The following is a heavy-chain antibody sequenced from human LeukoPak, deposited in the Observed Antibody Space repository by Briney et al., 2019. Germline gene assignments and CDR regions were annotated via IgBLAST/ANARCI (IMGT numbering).Heavy chain of an antibody. CDR3: ARTPITFGGVIADYGLDV. J-gene: IGHJ6*02. CDR2: MNPNSGNT. Sequence: ASVKVSCKASGYTFTSYDINWVRQATGQGLEWMGWMNPNSGNTGYAQRFQGRLTMTRNTSISTAYMELSSLTSEDTAVYYCARTPITFGGVIADYGLDVWGQGTTVTVSS. D-gene: IGHD3-16*02. V-gene: IGHV1-8*01. CDR1: GYTFTSYD.